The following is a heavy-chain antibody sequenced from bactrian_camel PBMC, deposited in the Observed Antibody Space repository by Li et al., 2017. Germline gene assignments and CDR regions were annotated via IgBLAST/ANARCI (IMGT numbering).Heavy chain of an antibody. J-gene: IGHJ4*01. Sequence: HVQLVESGGGSVQAGGSLRLSCVVSGYTTRRYCLGWFRQAPGKDREGVASISWSDATSYADSVKGRLTISKDSARNTVYLQMNNLQPEDTATYYCAEGRGSRGEHCYSLNYWARGPRSPSP. D-gene: IGHD6*01. CDR1: GYTTRRYC. V-gene: IGHV3S63*01. CDR2: ISWSDAT.